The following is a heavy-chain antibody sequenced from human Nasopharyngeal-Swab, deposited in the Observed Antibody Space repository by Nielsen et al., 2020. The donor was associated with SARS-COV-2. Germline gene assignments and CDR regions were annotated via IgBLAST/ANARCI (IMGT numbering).Heavy chain of an antibody. J-gene: IGHJ4*02. V-gene: IGHV3-11*01. CDR2: ISSSCSTI. Sequence: GGSLRLSCAASGFTFSDYYMSWIRQAPGKGLEWVSYISSSCSTIYYADSVKGRFTISRDNAKNSLYLQMNSLRAEDTAVYYCARSTYCSSTSCYALRARYFDYWGQGTLVTVSS. CDR1: GFTFSDYY. CDR3: ARSTYCSSTSCYALRARYFDY. D-gene: IGHD2-2*01.